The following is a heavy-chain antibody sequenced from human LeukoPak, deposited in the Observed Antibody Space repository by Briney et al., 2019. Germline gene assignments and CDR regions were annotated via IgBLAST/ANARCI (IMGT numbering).Heavy chain of an antibody. CDR1: GGSISSGTYY. D-gene: IGHD5-18*01. V-gene: IGHV4-61*02. J-gene: IGHJ4*02. CDR2: IYTSGST. CDR3: ASGLSSGGYSYGHRVGYFDY. Sequence: SETLSLTCTVSGGSISSGTYYWSWIRQPAGQGLEWIGRIYTSGSTNYNPSLKSRVTISLDTSKNQFSLKLSSVTAADTAVYYCASGLSSGGYSYGHRVGYFDYWGQGTLVTVSS.